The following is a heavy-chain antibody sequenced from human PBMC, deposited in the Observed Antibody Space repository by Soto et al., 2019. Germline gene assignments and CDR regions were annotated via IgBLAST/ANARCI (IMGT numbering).Heavy chain of an antibody. D-gene: IGHD2-2*01. J-gene: IGHJ4*02. Sequence: ASVKVSCKASGGTFSSYAISWVRQAPGQGLEWMGGIIPIFGTANYAQKFQGRVTITADKSTSTAYMELSSLRSEDTAVYYCARNAGGMPLDYWGQGTLVTAPQ. CDR2: IIPIFGTA. V-gene: IGHV1-69*06. CDR1: GGTFSSYA. CDR3: ARNAGGMPLDY.